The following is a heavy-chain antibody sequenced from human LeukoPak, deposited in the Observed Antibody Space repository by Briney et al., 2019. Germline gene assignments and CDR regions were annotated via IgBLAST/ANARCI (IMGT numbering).Heavy chain of an antibody. CDR1: GFTFRSYE. CDR2: ISGSGNTI. Sequence: GGSLRLSCAASGFTFRSYEMNWVRQASGKGLEWVSYISGSGNTINYADSVKGRFTISRDNAKNSLYLQMNSLRAEDTAVYYCAKNGGKLHSYYMDVWGKGTTVTVSS. D-gene: IGHD4-23*01. CDR3: AKNGGKLHSYYMDV. J-gene: IGHJ6*03. V-gene: IGHV3-48*03.